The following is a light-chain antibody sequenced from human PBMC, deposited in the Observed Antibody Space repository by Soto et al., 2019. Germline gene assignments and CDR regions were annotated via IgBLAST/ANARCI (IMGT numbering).Light chain of an antibody. Sequence: DIQMTQSPSTLSASVGDRVTITCRASQSISTWLAWYQQKPGKAPKVLIYTASSLQSGVPSRFSGGGSGTEFSLTISILQPDDFATYYCQQYNSYPLTFGGGTKVEIK. J-gene: IGKJ4*01. CDR3: QQYNSYPLT. V-gene: IGKV1-5*03. CDR2: TAS. CDR1: QSISTW.